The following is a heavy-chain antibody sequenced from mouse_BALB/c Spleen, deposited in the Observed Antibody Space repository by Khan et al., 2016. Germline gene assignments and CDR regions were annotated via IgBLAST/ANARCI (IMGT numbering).Heavy chain of an antibody. V-gene: IGHV5-9-1*01. CDR3: ANNDVWFAY. D-gene: IGHD2-12*01. CDR2: ISSGGSYT. J-gene: IGHJ3*01. CDR1: GFTFSSYA. Sequence: VELVASGGGLVKPGGSLKLSCAASGFTFSSYAMSWVRQTPEKRLEWVATISSGGSYTYYPDSVKGRFTISRDNAKNTLYLQMSSLRSEDTAMYYCANNDVWFAYWGQGTLVTVSA.